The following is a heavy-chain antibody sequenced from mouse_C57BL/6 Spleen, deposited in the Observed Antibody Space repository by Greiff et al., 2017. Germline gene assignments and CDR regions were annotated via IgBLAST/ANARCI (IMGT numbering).Heavy chain of an antibody. CDR1: GFTFSSYT. J-gene: IGHJ1*03. CDR3: ARQEPLYYGYDEWYFDV. Sequence: EVQGVESGGGLVKPGGSLKLSCAASGFTFSSYTMSWVRQTPEKRLEWVATISGGGGNTYYPDSVKGRFTISRDNAKNTLYLQMSSLRSEDTALYYCARQEPLYYGYDEWYFDVWGTGTTVTVSS. CDR2: ISGGGGNT. D-gene: IGHD2-2*01. V-gene: IGHV5-9*01.